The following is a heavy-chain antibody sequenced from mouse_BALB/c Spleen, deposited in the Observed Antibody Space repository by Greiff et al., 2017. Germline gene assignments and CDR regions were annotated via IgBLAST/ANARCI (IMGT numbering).Heavy chain of an antibody. Sequence: VQLQQSGAELVKPGASVKLSCKTSGYTFTSYWIQWVKQRPGQGLGWIGEIFPGSGTTYYTEKFKGKATLTIDTSSSSAYMQLSSLTYEDSAVYLCARSRSTTITTRAMDYWGQGNSVTVSS. J-gene: IGHJ4*01. D-gene: IGHD2-4*01. V-gene: IGHV1S132*01. CDR3: ARSRSTTITTRAMDY. CDR2: IFPGSGTT. CDR1: GYTFTSYW.